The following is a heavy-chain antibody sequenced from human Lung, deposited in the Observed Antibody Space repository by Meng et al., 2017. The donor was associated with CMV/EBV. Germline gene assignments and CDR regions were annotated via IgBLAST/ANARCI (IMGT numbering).Heavy chain of an antibody. CDR3: ARDMGYWNFDY. V-gene: IGHV1-2*02. Sequence: SVXVSXKASGYTFTGYYMHWVRQAPGQGLEWMGWINPNSGGTNYAQKFQGRVTMTRDTSISTAYMELSRLRSDDTAVYYCARDMGYWNFDYWGQGTRVTVSS. J-gene: IGHJ4*02. D-gene: IGHD3-22*01. CDR1: GYTFTGYY. CDR2: INPNSGGT.